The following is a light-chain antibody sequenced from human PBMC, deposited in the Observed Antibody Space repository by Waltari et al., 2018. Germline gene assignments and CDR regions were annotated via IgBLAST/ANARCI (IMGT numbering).Light chain of an antibody. CDR1: KSVSNY. Sequence: EVMLPHSPAPLSLLPGARATLPSRASKSVSNYLAWYQQNPGTAPRHLIYYASNRSTGSPARFIGSGSGTDFTVTISSLEPEDFAVYYCQLRKFWPPITIGQGTRLESK. CDR2: YAS. J-gene: IGKJ5*01. V-gene: IGKV3-11*01. CDR3: QLRKFWPPIT.